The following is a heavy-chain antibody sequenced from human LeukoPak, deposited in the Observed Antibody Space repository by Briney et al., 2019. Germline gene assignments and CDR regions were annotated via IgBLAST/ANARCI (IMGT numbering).Heavy chain of an antibody. J-gene: IGHJ4*02. CDR1: GGSIGSGSYY. CDR3: GREPAGVFLVDY. V-gene: IGHV4-61*02. Sequence: SQTLSLTCTVSGGSIGSGSYYWSWIRQPAGKGLEWIGRIYTSGSTNYNPSLKSRVTMSADTSRNQFSLKLTSVTAADTAVYYCGREPAGVFLVDYWGQGILVIVSS. CDR2: IYTSGST. D-gene: IGHD3-3*01.